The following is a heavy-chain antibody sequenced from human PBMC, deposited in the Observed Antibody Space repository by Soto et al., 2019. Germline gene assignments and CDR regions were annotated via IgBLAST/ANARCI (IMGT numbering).Heavy chain of an antibody. Sequence: GSLRLSCAASGSTFTSSVMAWVRRPPGRGLEWISSLGLIPRHTFYADSVKGRFTISRDNSRTTLYLQMTGLTFDDTAVYYCAAYADGPYRPPYDYWGQGTQVTVSS. CDR1: GSTFTSSV. V-gene: IGHV3-23*01. J-gene: IGHJ4*02. D-gene: IGHD3-16*02. CDR2: LGLIPRHT. CDR3: AAYADGPYRPPYDY.